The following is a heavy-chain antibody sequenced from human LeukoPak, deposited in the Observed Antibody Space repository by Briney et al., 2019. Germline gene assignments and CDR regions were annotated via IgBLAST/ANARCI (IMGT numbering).Heavy chain of an antibody. Sequence: SEALSLTCTVSGGSISSHYWSWIRQPPGKGLEWIGYIYYSGSTNYNPSLKSRVTISVDTSKNQFSLKLSSVTAADTAVYYCARDGFAYDSSGHYSNWFDPWGQGTLVTVSS. V-gene: IGHV4-59*11. CDR1: GGSISSHY. CDR2: IYYSGST. J-gene: IGHJ5*02. D-gene: IGHD3-22*01. CDR3: ARDGFAYDSSGHYSNWFDP.